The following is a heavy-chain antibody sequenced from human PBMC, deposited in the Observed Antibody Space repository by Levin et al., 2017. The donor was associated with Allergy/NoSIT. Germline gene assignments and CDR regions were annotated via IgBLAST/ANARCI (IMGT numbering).Heavy chain of an antibody. D-gene: IGHD5-18*01. J-gene: IGHJ4*02. CDR1: GGSISSGGYS. Sequence: PSETLSLTCAVSGGSISSGGYSWSWIRQPPGKGLEWIGNIYLSGSTNDNPSLKIRVTMSVDRSKNQLSLKLLYVNAADTAVYYCARVAGYSYGYYCDYWGPGTLVTVSS. V-gene: IGHV4-30-2*01. CDR3: ARVAGYSYGYYCDY. CDR2: IYLSGST.